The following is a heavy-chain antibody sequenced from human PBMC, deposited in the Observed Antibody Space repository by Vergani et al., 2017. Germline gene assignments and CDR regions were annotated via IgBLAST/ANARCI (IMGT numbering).Heavy chain of an antibody. CDR1: GFTFSSYA. D-gene: IGHD5-18*01. V-gene: IGHV3-23*01. Sequence: EVQLLESGGGLVQPGGSLRLPCAASGFTFSSYAMSWVRQAQGKGLEWVSATSGSGGSKDYADSVKGRFTISRDNSKNTLYLQRNSLRAEDTAVYYCAKRIQLWLSDYFYYGGQGTLVTVSS. CDR2: TSGSGGSK. CDR3: AKRIQLWLSDYFYY. J-gene: IGHJ4*02.